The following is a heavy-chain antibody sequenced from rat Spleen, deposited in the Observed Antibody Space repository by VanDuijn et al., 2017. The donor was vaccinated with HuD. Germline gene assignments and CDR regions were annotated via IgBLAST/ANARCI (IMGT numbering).Heavy chain of an antibody. D-gene: IGHD1-6*01. J-gene: IGHJ3*01. CDR2: ISTSGGTT. CDR3: VRHDGRMYTTDQGGFAY. CDR1: GFTFSNYD. V-gene: IGHV5S23*01. Sequence: EVQLVESDGGSVQPGRSLKLSCAAFGFTFSNYDMAWVRQAPTKGLEWVASISTSGGTTYYRDSVRGRFTVSRDNAKSTLYLQMDSLRSEDTATYYCVRHDGRMYTTDQGGFAYWGQGTLVTVSS.